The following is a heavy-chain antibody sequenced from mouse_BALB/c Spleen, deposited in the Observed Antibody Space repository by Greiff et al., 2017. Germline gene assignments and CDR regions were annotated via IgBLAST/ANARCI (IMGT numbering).Heavy chain of an antibody. CDR1: GFSLTSYG. Sequence: LVAPSQSLSITCTVSGFSLTSYGVHWVRQPPGKGLEWLGVIWAGGSTNYNSALMSRLSISKDNSKSQVFLKMNSLQTDDTAMYYCAREDYGYPAWFAYWGQGTLVTVSA. J-gene: IGHJ3*01. CDR3: AREDYGYPAWFAY. D-gene: IGHD1-2*01. V-gene: IGHV2-9*02. CDR2: IWAGGST.